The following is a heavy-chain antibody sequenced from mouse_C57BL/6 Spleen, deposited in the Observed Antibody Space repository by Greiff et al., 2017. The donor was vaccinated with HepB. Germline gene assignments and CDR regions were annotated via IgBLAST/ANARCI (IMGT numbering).Heavy chain of an antibody. CDR2: IDPSDSYT. CDR3: AREETGTGV. V-gene: IGHV1-50*01. D-gene: IGHD4-1*01. Sequence: QVHVKQPGAELVKPGASVKLSCKASGYTFTSYWMQWVKQRPGQGLEWIGEIDPSDSYTNYNQKFKGKATLTVDTSSSTAYMQLSSLTSEDSAVYYCAREETGTGVWGQGTTLTVSS. CDR1: GYTFTSYW. J-gene: IGHJ2*01.